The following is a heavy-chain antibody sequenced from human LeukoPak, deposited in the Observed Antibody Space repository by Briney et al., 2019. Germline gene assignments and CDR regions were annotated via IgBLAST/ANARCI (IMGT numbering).Heavy chain of an antibody. D-gene: IGHD1-1*01. CDR2: ISASGGST. CDR1: GITFSSYA. CDR3: APNWNLDY. J-gene: IGHJ4*02. V-gene: IGHV3-23*01. Sequence: GGSLRLSCVVSGITFSSYAMSWVRQAPGKGLDWVPAISASGGSTYYADSVKGRFTISRDNSKNTVYLQMNSLRGEDTAIYYCAPNWNLDYWGQGSLVTVSS.